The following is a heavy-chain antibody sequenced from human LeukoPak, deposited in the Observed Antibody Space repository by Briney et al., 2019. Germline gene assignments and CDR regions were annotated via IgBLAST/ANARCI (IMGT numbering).Heavy chain of an antibody. J-gene: IGHJ4*02. CDR1: GGSISSGGYY. V-gene: IGHV4-31*03. CDR3: ARGGSRRSYGVDY. D-gene: IGHD1-26*01. CDR2: IYYSGST. Sequence: SETLSLTCTVSGGSISSGGYYWSWIRQHPGKGLEWIGYIYYSGSTYYNPSLKSRVTISVDTSKNQFSLKLSSVTAADTAVYYCARGGSRRSYGVDYWGQGTLVTVSS.